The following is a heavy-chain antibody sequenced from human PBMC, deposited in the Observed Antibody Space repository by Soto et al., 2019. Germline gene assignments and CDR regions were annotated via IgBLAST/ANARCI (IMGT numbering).Heavy chain of an antibody. CDR2: FIPIFGAA. D-gene: IGHD2-2*01. V-gene: IGHV1-69*12. J-gene: IGHJ6*02. CDR3: ARHVPAAGYYYGMDV. Sequence: QVQLVQSGAEVKKPGSSVKVSCKASGGTFSSYAISWVRQAPGQGLEWMGGFIPIFGAANYAQKFQGRVTITADEYTSTAYMELSSLRSEDTAVYYCARHVPAAGYYYGMDVWGQGTTVTVSS. CDR1: GGTFSSYA.